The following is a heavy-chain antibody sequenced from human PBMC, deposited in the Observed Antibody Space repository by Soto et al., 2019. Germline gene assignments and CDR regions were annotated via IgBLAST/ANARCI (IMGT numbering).Heavy chain of an antibody. CDR1: GFTFTSSA. J-gene: IGHJ4*02. CDR2: IVVGSGST. CDR3: AAVFEEDGFDY. Sequence: SVKVSCRASGFTFTSSAVQWVRQARGQRLEWIGWIVVGSGSTNYAQKFQERVTITRDMSTSTAYMELSSLRSEDTAVYYCAAVFEEDGFDYWGQGTLVTVSS. V-gene: IGHV1-58*01. D-gene: IGHD3-10*02.